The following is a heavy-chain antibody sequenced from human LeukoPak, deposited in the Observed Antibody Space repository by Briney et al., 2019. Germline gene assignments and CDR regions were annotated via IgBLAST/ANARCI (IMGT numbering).Heavy chain of an antibody. D-gene: IGHD4-17*01. CDR2: IYYSGST. CDR3: ARHGDYGDYGGWFDP. Sequence: LETLSLTCTVSGGSISSYYWSWIRQPPGKGLEWIGYIYYSGSTNCNPSLKSRVTISVDTSKNQYSLKLSSVTAADTAVYYCARHGDYGDYGGWFDPWGQGTLVTVSS. CDR1: GGSISSYY. V-gene: IGHV4-59*08. J-gene: IGHJ5*02.